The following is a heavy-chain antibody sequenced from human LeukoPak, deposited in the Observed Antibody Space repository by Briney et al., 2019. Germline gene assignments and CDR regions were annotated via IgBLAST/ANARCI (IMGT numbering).Heavy chain of an antibody. Sequence: ASGTLSLTCAVSGGSISSSNWWSWVRQLPGKGLEWIGEIYHSGSTNYNPSLKSRVTISVDKSKNQFSLKLSSVTAADTAVYYCASIWFGELLYGNWFDPWGQGTLVTVSS. J-gene: IGHJ5*02. CDR1: GGSISSSNW. V-gene: IGHV4-4*02. CDR2: IYHSGST. CDR3: ASIWFGELLYGNWFDP. D-gene: IGHD3-10*01.